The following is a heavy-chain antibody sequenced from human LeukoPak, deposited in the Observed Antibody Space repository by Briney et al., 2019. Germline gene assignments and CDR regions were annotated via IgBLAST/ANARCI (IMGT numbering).Heavy chain of an antibody. J-gene: IGHJ3*02. V-gene: IGHV4-4*07. CDR1: GGSISSYY. CDR2: IYTSGST. Sequence: SETLSLTCTVSGGSISSYYWSWTRQPPEKGLEWIGRIYTSGSTNYNPSLKSRVTMSVDTSKNQFSLKLSSVTAADTAVYYCARAWVTDDAFDIWGQGTMVTVSS. D-gene: IGHD2-21*02. CDR3: ARAWVTDDAFDI.